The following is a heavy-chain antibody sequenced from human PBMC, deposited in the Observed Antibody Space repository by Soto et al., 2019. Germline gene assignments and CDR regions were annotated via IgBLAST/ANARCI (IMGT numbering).Heavy chain of an antibody. CDR1: GFTLSTYW. D-gene: IGHD2-15*01. J-gene: IGHJ4*02. Sequence: EVQLAESGGGLVQPGGSLRLSCAASGFTLSTYWMHWVRQVPGKGLVWVSRINTDGTSINYADSVKGRFTISRDNAKNTLYLQMNSLRAEDTALYYCARDQDTYGQAVFNYWGQGTLVTVSS. CDR2: INTDGTSI. V-gene: IGHV3-74*01. CDR3: ARDQDTYGQAVFNY.